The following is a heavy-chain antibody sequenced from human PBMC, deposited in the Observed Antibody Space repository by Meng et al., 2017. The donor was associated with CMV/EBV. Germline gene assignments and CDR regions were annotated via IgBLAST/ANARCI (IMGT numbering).Heavy chain of an antibody. D-gene: IGHD5-18*01. V-gene: IGHV3-33*01. CDR1: GLPVSGYG. CDR3: GRGIYGYALDY. J-gene: IGHJ4*02. Sequence: GLPVSGYGMHWVRQAPGRALESVAVNWEDERNKYKGGSTKARDTTTRENSQKTVNLQTKDTGAEDSAGYYCGRGIYGYALDYWGQGTLVTVSS. CDR2: NWEDERNK.